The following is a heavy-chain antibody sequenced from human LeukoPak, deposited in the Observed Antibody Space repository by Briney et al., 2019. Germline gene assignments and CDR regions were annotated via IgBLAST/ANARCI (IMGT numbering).Heavy chain of an antibody. CDR1: GYTFTGYY. CDR2: INPNSGDT. D-gene: IGHD3-10*01. J-gene: IGHJ4*02. Sequence: ASVKVSCKASGYTFTGYYMHWVRQAPGQGLEWMGWINPNSGDTNYAQKFQGRVTMTLDTSISTAYMELRRLTSDDTAVYYCARDSVLLWFGELEGWGQGTLVTVSS. CDR3: ARDSVLLWFGELEG. V-gene: IGHV1-2*02.